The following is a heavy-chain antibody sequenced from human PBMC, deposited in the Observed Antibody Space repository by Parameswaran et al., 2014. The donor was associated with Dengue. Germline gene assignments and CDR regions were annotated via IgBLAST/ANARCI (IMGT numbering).Heavy chain of an antibody. V-gene: IGHV4-59*01. Sequence: VRQMPGKGLEWIGYIYYSGSTNYNPSLKSRVTILLDTSKKQFSLKLSSVTAADTAVYYCAGAGYSSTSYYYYFGMDVWGQGTTVTVSS. CDR3: AGAGYSSTSYYYYFGMDV. CDR2: IYYSGST. D-gene: IGHD6-19*01. J-gene: IGHJ6*02.